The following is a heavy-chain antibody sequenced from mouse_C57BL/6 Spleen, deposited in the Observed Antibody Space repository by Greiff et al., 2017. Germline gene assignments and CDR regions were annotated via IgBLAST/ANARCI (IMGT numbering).Heavy chain of an antibody. CDR3: AKIGGNGNSFDY. V-gene: IGHV2-5*01. J-gene: IGHJ2*01. Sequence: QVQLQQSGPGLVQPSQSLSITCTVSGFSLTSYGVHWVRQSPGKGLEWMGVIWRGGSTAYNAAFMSRLSITKDNSKSQVFFKMNSLQADDTAIYYCAKIGGNGNSFDYWGQGTTLTVSS. D-gene: IGHD2-1*01. CDR2: IWRGGST. CDR1: GFSLTSYG.